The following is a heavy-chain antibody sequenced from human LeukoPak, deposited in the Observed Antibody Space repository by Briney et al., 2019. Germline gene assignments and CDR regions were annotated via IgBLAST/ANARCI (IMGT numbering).Heavy chain of an antibody. J-gene: IGHJ4*02. CDR2: IPHSGHT. CDR1: GGSISTGVYF. CDR3: ARYCSSTKCPFDF. V-gene: IGHV4-31*03. Sequence: SQTLSLTCTVSGGSISTGVYFWSWVRQHPGKGLEWIGYIPHSGHTYYNPSLKSRVTISMDTSKNQFSLRLSAVTDADTAMYYCARYCSSTKCPFDFWGQGILVTVSS. D-gene: IGHD2-2*01.